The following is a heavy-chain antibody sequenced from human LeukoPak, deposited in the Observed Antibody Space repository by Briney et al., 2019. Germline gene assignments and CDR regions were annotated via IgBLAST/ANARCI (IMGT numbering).Heavy chain of an antibody. CDR1: GFTFSSYG. D-gene: IGHD1-26*01. V-gene: IGHV3-30*02. CDR2: IRYDGSNK. Sequence: GGSLRLSCAVSGFTFSSYGMHWVRQAPGKGLEWVAFIRYDGSNKYYADSVKGRFTISRDNSKNTLYLQMNSLRAEDTAVYYRANPHRWELPYWGQGTLVTVSS. J-gene: IGHJ4*02. CDR3: ANPHRWELPY.